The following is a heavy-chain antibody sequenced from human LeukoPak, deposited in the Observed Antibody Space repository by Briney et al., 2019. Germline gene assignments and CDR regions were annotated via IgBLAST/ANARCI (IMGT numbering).Heavy chain of an antibody. CDR3: AKGSGYDPLDY. D-gene: IGHD5-12*01. Sequence: GGSLRLSCAASGFTFSSYGMHWVRQAPGKGLEWVAVIWYDGSNKYYADSVKGRFTISRDNSKNTLYLQMNSLRAEDTAVYYCAKGSGYDPLDYWGQGTLVTVSS. V-gene: IGHV3-33*06. CDR1: GFTFSSYG. J-gene: IGHJ4*02. CDR2: IWYDGSNK.